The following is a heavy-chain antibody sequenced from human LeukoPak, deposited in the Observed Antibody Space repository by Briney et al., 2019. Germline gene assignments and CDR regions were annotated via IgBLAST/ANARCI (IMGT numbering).Heavy chain of an antibody. CDR3: TRQGGYNSGDY. CDR2: IRSKANSYAT. V-gene: IGHV3-73*01. D-gene: IGHD5-24*01. J-gene: IGHJ4*02. Sequence: GGSLKLSCAASGFTFSGSAMHWVRQASGKGLEWVGRIRSKANSYATAYAASVKGRFTISRDDSKNTAYLQMNSLKTEDTAVYYCTRQGGYNSGDYWGQETLVTVSS. CDR1: GFTFSGSA.